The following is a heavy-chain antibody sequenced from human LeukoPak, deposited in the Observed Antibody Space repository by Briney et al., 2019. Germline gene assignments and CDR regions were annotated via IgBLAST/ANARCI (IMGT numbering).Heavy chain of an antibody. V-gene: IGHV1-3*01. Sequence: GASVKVSCKASGYTFTSYAMHWVRQAPGQRLEWMGWINAGNGNTKYSQKFQGRVTITRDTSASTAYMEQSSLRSEDPAVYYCASVFYGSGSYYNSFDYWGQGTLVTVSS. D-gene: IGHD3-10*01. CDR3: ASVFYGSGSYYNSFDY. CDR1: GYTFTSYA. J-gene: IGHJ4*02. CDR2: INAGNGNT.